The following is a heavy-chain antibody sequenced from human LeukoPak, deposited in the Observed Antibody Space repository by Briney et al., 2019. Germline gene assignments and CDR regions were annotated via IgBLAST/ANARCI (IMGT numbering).Heavy chain of an antibody. Sequence: PGGSLRLSCAASGFTFSSYWMSWVRQAPGKGLEWVANIKQDGSEKYYVDSVKGRFTISRDNAKNSLYLQMNSLRAEDTAVYYCARGTHPSDGFYYYYYYMDVWGKGTTVTVSS. CDR2: IKQDGSEK. J-gene: IGHJ6*03. CDR3: ARGTHPSDGFYYYYYYMDV. V-gene: IGHV3-7*01. CDR1: GFTFSSYW. D-gene: IGHD5-24*01.